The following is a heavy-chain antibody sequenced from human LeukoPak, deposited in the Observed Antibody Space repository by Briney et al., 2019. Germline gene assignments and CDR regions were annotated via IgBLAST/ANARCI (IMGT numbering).Heavy chain of an antibody. V-gene: IGHV3-23*01. CDR2: ISGSGGST. J-gene: IGHJ4*02. Sequence: GGSLRLSCAASGFTFSSYAMSWVRQAPGKGLEWVSAISGSGGSTYYADSVKGRFTISRDNSKNTLYLQMNSLRAEDTAVYYCAKVPRYYYDSSGYYLPPFFDYWGQGTLVTVPS. CDR1: GFTFSSYA. CDR3: AKVPRYYYDSSGYYLPPFFDY. D-gene: IGHD3-22*01.